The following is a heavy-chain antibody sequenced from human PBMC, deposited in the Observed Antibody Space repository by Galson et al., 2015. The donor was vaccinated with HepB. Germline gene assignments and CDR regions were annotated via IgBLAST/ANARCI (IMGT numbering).Heavy chain of an antibody. CDR2: ISYDGSNK. Sequence: SLRLSCAASGFTFSNYAMHWVRQAPGKGLEWVAVISYDGSNKYYADSVKGRFTISRDNSKNTLFLQMNSLRAEDTAVYYCAKEDYDLLTGYRYYNYGMDVWGQGTTVTVAS. CDR1: GFTFSNYA. CDR3: AKEDYDLLTGYRYYNYGMDV. V-gene: IGHV3-30*04. J-gene: IGHJ6*02. D-gene: IGHD3-9*01.